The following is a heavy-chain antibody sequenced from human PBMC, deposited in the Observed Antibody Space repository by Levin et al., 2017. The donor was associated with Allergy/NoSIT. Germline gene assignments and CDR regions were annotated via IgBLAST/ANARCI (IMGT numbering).Heavy chain of an antibody. Sequence: PPASVKVSCKHSGYSFTSYWIGWVRQMPGKGLEWMGIIYPAESDTRYSPSFQGQVTISVDKSISTAYLQWRSLKASDTAIYYCARATMTGLLAGFWGQGTLVTVSS. V-gene: IGHV5-51*01. CDR1: GYSFTSYW. CDR3: ARATMTGLLAGF. J-gene: IGHJ4*02. CDR2: IYPAESDT. D-gene: IGHD3-22*01.